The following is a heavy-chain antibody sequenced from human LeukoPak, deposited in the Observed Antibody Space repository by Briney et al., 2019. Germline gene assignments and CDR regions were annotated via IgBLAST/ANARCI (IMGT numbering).Heavy chain of an antibody. J-gene: IGHJ5*02. D-gene: IGHD4-17*01. CDR1: GFTFSNAW. Sequence: GGSLRLSCAASGFTFSNAWMSWVRQAPGKGREWVGRIKSKTDGGTTDYAAPVKGRFIISRDDSKNTLSLQMTSLKTEDTAVYYCTPDDYGDTSWGQGTLVTVSS. CDR2: IKSKTDGGTT. CDR3: TPDDYGDTS. V-gene: IGHV3-15*01.